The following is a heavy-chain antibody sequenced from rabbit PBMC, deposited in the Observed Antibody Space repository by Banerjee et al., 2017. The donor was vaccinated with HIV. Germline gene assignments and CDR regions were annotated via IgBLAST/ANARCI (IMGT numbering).Heavy chain of an antibody. CDR3: ARDLAGVIGWNFGL. V-gene: IGHV1S45*01. CDR1: GFTLSSYW. J-gene: IGHJ4*01. D-gene: IGHD4-1*01. CDR2: INTSSGNT. Sequence: QEQLVESGGDLVQPEGSLTLTCTASGFTLSSYWMCWVRQAPGKGLEWIACINTSSGNTVYANWAKGRFTISKTSSTTVTLQMTSLTAADTATYFCARDLAGVIGWNFGLWGQGTLVTDS.